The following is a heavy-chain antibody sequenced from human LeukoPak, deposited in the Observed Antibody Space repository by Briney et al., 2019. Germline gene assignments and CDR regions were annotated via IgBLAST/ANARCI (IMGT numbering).Heavy chain of an antibody. CDR3: ARDVVAAAVKSLNYYYGMDV. Sequence: GASVKVSCKASGGTFSSYAISWVRQAPGQGLEWMGRIIPILGIANYAQKFQGRVTITADKSTSTAYMELSSLRSEDTAVYYRARDVVAAAVKSLNYYYGMDVWGQGTTVTVSS. CDR1: GGTFSSYA. J-gene: IGHJ6*02. CDR2: IIPILGIA. D-gene: IGHD6-13*01. V-gene: IGHV1-69*04.